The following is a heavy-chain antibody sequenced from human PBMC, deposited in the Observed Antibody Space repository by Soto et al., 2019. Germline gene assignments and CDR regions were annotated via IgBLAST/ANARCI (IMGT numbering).Heavy chain of an antibody. Sequence: GASVKVSCKASGYTFTGYYMHWVRQAPGQGLEWMGWINPNRGGTNYAQKFQGWVTMTRDTSISTAYMELSRLRSDDTAVYYCARDFRGSGYDPSYYYYGMDVWGQGTTVTVSS. CDR2: INPNRGGT. CDR3: ARDFRGSGYDPSYYYYGMDV. CDR1: GYTFTGYY. V-gene: IGHV1-2*04. J-gene: IGHJ6*02. D-gene: IGHD5-12*01.